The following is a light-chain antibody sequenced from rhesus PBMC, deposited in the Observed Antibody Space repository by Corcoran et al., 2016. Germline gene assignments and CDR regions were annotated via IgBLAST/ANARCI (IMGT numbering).Light chain of an antibody. V-gene: IGKV1-28*02. CDR3: QQYKSYPT. CDR2: AAT. CDR1: QGISSY. Sequence: DIQMTQSPSSLSASVGDTVTITCRASQGISSYLNWFQQKPGKAPKHLIYAATTLQSGVPSRFSGSGSWTDFTLTISSLQPEDFATYYCQQYKSYPTFGQGTKVEIK. J-gene: IGKJ1*01.